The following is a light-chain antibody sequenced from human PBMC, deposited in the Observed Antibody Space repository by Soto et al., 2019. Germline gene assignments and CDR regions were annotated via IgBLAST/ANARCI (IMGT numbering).Light chain of an antibody. CDR2: LNSDGSH. CDR1: SGHNNFP. Sequence: QLVLTQSPSASASLGASVKLTCALSSGHNNFPIVWHQLQPGKGPRYLMRLNSDGSHTKGDGIPDRFSCSSSGAERYLTISSLQSEDEGEYYCQTWGNGHAIFGGGTQLTVL. J-gene: IGLJ7*01. V-gene: IGLV4-69*01. CDR3: QTWGNGHAI.